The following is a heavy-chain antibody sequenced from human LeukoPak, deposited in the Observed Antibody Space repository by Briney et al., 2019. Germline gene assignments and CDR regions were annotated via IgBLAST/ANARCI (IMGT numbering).Heavy chain of an antibody. D-gene: IGHD3-3*01. CDR3: ARSISLRVWSGYSNWFDP. CDR1: GGSFSGYY. Sequence: SETLSLTCAVYGGSFSGYYWSWIRQPPGKGLEWIGEINHSGSTNYNPSLKSQVTISVDTSKHQFSLKLSSVTAADTAVYYCARSISLRVWSGYSNWFDPWGQGTLVTVSS. CDR2: INHSGST. V-gene: IGHV4-34*01. J-gene: IGHJ5*02.